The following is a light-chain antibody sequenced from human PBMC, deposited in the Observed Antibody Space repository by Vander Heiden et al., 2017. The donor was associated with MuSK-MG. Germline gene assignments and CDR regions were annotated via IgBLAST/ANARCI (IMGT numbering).Light chain of an antibody. CDR2: EVS. V-gene: IGKV1-9*01. CDR3: QQLSNYPLT. J-gene: IGKJ4*01. CDR1: QDINTF. Sequence: DIQLTQSPSFLSASVGDAVAITCRASQDINTFLAWYQQKPGKAPKLLMYEVSTLQGGVPSRFSGSRSGTEFTLTISSLQPEDFATYYCQQLSNYPLTFGGGTKVEIK.